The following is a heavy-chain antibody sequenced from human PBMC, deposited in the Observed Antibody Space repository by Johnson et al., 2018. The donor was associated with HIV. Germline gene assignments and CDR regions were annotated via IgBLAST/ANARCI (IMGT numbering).Heavy chain of an antibody. V-gene: IGHV3-30-3*01. D-gene: IGHD5-24*01. CDR3: AKDWDRWLQPPGDAFDI. Sequence: QLVESGGGVVQAGRSLRLSCAASGFTFSSYAMHWVRQAPGKGLEWVAIISYDGSNKYYADSVKGRFTISRDNSKNTLYLQMNSLRVEDTAVYYCAKDWDRWLQPPGDAFDIWGQGTMVTVSS. J-gene: IGHJ3*02. CDR1: GFTFSSYA. CDR2: ISYDGSNK.